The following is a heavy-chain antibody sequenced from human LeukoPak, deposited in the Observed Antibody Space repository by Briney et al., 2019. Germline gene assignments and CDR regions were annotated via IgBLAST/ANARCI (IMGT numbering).Heavy chain of an antibody. CDR3: ASSQAAAGLNWFDP. J-gene: IGHJ5*02. CDR2: ISSSSSYI. CDR1: GFTFSSYS. V-gene: IGHV3-21*01. Sequence: GGSLRLSCAASGFTFSSYSMNWVRQAPGKGLEWVSSISSSSSYIYYADSVKGRFTISRDNAKNSLYLQMNSLRAEDTAVYYCASSQAAAGLNWFDPWGQGTLVTASS. D-gene: IGHD2-15*01.